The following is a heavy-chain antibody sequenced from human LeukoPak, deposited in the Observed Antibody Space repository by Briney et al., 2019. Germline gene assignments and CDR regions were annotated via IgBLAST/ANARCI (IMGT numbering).Heavy chain of an antibody. Sequence: GGSLRPSCAASGFTFSSYAMHWVRQAPGKGLEWVAVISYDGSNKYYADSVKGRFTISRDNAKNSLYLQMNSLRAEDTAVYYCAELGITMIGGVWGKGTTVTISS. D-gene: IGHD3-10*02. CDR3: AELGITMIGGV. CDR1: GFTFSSYA. CDR2: ISYDGSNK. J-gene: IGHJ6*04. V-gene: IGHV3-30*04.